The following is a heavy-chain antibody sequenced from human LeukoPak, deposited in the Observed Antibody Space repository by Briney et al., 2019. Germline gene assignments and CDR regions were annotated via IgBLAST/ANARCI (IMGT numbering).Heavy chain of an antibody. CDR3: ARDEVQAKTTVVTPLDY. CDR2: INPKSGGT. V-gene: IGHV1-2*02. Sequence: ASVKVSCKASAYTFTGYYMHWVRQAPGQGLEWMGWINPKSGGTNYAQKFQGRVTMTRDTSISTGYMELSRLRSDDTAVYYCARDEVQAKTTVVTPLDYWGQGTLVTVSS. CDR1: AYTFTGYY. J-gene: IGHJ4*02. D-gene: IGHD4-23*01.